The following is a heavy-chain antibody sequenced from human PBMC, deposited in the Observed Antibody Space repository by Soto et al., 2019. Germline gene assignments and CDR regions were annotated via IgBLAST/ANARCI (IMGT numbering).Heavy chain of an antibody. J-gene: IGHJ6*03. CDR1: GYTFTNYY. Sequence: ASVKVSCKASGYTFTNYYMHWVRQAPGQGLEWMGMINPSGGSTNYAQKFQGRVTMTRDTSTSTVYMELSSLRSEDTAVYYCARGSNGNYYYYHYYMDVWGKGTTVTVSS. D-gene: IGHD4-17*01. CDR3: ARGSNGNYYYYHYYMDV. V-gene: IGHV1-46*03. CDR2: INPSGGST.